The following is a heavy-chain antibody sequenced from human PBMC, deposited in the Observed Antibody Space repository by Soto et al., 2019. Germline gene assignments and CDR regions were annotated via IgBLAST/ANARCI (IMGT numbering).Heavy chain of an antibody. CDR2: IYQNGDT. CDR1: GGPFSSGGYY. V-gene: IGHV4-31*03. D-gene: IGHD4-17*01. J-gene: IGHJ4*01. CDR3: ARGDSTVASVFDD. Sequence: QVQLQESGPGLVKPSQTLSLTCTVSGGPFSSGGYYWSWIRQEPGKGLEWIGYIYQNGDTSYNPSLNSRVTISADTSKTQFFLKLSSVTDADTAVYYCARGDSTVASVFDDWGHRMMVTVSS.